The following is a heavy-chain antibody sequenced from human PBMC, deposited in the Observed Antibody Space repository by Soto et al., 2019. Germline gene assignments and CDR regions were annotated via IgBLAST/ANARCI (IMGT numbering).Heavy chain of an antibody. J-gene: IGHJ5*02. CDR1: GFTFSDYY. Sequence: GGSLRLSCAASGFTFSDYYMSWIRQAPGKGLEWVSYISSGSSYTNYADSVKGRFTISRDNAKNSLYLQMNSLRAEDTAVYYCARVRQLEFLSWFDPWGQGTLVTVSS. D-gene: IGHD6-13*01. CDR3: ARVRQLEFLSWFDP. CDR2: ISSGSSYT. V-gene: IGHV3-11*06.